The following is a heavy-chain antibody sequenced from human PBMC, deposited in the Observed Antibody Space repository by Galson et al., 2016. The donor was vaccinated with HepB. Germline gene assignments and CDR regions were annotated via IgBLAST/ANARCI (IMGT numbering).Heavy chain of an antibody. CDR2: ISGSDGST. CDR3: AKGQQLAYFDY. J-gene: IGHJ4*02. D-gene: IGHD6-13*01. CDR1: EFTFSSYA. V-gene: IGHV3-23*01. Sequence: SLRLSCAASEFTFSSYAINWVRQAPGKGLEWVSAISGSDGSTYYADSVKGRFTISRDNSKNTLYLQMNSLRAEDTAVYYCAKGQQLAYFDYWGQGTLVTVSS.